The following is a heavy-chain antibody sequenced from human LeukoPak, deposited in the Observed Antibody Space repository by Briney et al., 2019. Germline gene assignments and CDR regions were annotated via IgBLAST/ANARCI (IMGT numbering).Heavy chain of an antibody. J-gene: IGHJ6*03. Sequence: GGSLRLSCAASGFTYSSYAMNWVRQAPGKGLEWVSVITASGGSTSYTDSVKGRFTIFRDNSKNTLYLQMNSLRSEDTAVYYCARGPIGGSYYYCYMDVWGKGTTVTVSS. CDR1: GFTYSSYA. CDR3: ARGPIGGSYYYCYMDV. D-gene: IGHD1-26*01. CDR2: ITASGGST. V-gene: IGHV3-23*01.